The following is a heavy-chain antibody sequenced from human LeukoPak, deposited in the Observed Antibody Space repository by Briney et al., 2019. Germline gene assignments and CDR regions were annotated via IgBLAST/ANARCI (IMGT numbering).Heavy chain of an antibody. Sequence: SETRSLTCTVSGGSISSYYWSWIRQPPGKGLEWIGYIYYTGSTNYNPSLKSRVTISVDTSKNQFSLKLSSVTAADTAVYYCARLPEPYCGGDCYSPWGQGTLVTVSS. V-gene: IGHV4-59*08. CDR2: IYYTGST. J-gene: IGHJ5*02. D-gene: IGHD2-21*02. CDR3: ARLPEPYCGGDCYSP. CDR1: GGSISSYY.